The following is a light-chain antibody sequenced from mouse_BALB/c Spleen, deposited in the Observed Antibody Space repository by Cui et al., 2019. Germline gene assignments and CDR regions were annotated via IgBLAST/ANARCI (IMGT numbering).Light chain of an antibody. Sequence: QIVLTQSPANMSASLGEEITLTCSSSSNVSYMHWYQQKTGTSPKLLIYSTSTLASGGPSRFIGSGSGTFYSLTTSSVEAEDAADYYCHQWSSYPWTFGGGTKLEIK. CDR3: HQWSSYPWT. V-gene: IGKV4-80*01. CDR1: SNVSY. CDR2: STS. J-gene: IGKJ1*01.